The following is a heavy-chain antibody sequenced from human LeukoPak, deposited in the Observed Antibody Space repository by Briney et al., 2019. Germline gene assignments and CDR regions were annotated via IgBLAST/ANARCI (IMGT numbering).Heavy chain of an antibody. CDR2: ISRGTT. CDR3: AKDPNGDYVRAFSFQR. D-gene: IGHD4-17*01. V-gene: IGHV3-23*01. J-gene: IGHJ1*01. Sequence: GGSLRLSCAASGFTFSKYAMVWVRQAPGKGLEWVSAISRGTTYYADSVKGRFTISRDNSKNMLYLQMNSLRAEDTAVYYCAKDPNGDYVRAFSFQRWGLGTLVTVSS. CDR1: GFTFSKYA.